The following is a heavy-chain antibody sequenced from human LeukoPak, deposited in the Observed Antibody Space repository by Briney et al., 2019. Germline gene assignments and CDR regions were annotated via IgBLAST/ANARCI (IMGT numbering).Heavy chain of an antibody. D-gene: IGHD3-16*02. CDR3: AKDIEGEILRLGELSPKPFDY. CDR2: ISGSGGST. CDR1: GFTFSSYA. Sequence: PGGSLRLSYAASGFTFSSYAMSWVRQAPGKGLEWVSAISGSGGSTYYADSVKGRFTISRDNSKNTLYLQMNSLRAEDTAVYYCAKDIEGEILRLGELSPKPFDYWGQGTLVTVSS. V-gene: IGHV3-23*01. J-gene: IGHJ4*02.